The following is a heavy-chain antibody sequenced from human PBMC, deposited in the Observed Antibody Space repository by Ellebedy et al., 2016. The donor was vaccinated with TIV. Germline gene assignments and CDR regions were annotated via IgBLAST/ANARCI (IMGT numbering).Heavy chain of an antibody. J-gene: IGHJ4*02. V-gene: IGHV1-2*02. D-gene: IGHD3-16*02. Sequence: ASVKVSCKASGYTFTGHYMHWVRQAPGQGLEWMGWINPNSGGTNYAQKFQGRVTMTRDTSISTAYMELSSLRSEDTAVYYCARGGPFAFGGVIARRPFDYWGQGTLVTVSS. CDR2: INPNSGGT. CDR3: ARGGPFAFGGVIARRPFDY. CDR1: GYTFTGHY.